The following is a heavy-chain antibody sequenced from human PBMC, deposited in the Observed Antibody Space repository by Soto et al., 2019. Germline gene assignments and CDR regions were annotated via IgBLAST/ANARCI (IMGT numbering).Heavy chain of an antibody. J-gene: IGHJ6*02. Sequence: QVQLVESGGGVVQPGRSLRLSCAASGFTFSSYGMHWVRQAPGKGLEWEAVIWYDGSNKYYADSVKGRFTISRDNSKNTLYLQMNSLRAEDTAVYYCARSSPYDSSGYGSYYYYYYGMDVWGQGTTVTVSS. CDR1: GFTFSSYG. D-gene: IGHD3-22*01. CDR2: IWYDGSNK. V-gene: IGHV3-33*01. CDR3: ARSSPYDSSGYGSYYYYYYGMDV.